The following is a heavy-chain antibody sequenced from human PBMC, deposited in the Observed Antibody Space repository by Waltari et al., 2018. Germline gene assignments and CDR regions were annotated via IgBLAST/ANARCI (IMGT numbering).Heavy chain of an antibody. Sequence: WFSQPPGQGLEWSVTVSYSGATYSSASLKSRVTIARDTSKNQGSLQRGSVTAADTAVYDCATYIEAALGTAAFDVWGQGTMVTVSS. J-gene: IGHJ3*01. CDR3: ATYIEAALGTAAFDV. CDR2: VSYSGAT. D-gene: IGHD1-1*01. V-gene: IGHV4-39*01.